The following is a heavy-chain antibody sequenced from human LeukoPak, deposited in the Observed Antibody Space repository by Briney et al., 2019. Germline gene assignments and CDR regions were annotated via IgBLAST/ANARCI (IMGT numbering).Heavy chain of an antibody. Sequence: ASVKVSCKASGGTFSSYAISWVRQAPGQGLEWMGWIKPNSGGTQYAQRFRGRVTMTRDTSITTAYMELTGLRSDDTAVYFCASAESHDYGETWGLGTLVTVSS. CDR2: IKPNSGGT. J-gene: IGHJ4*02. V-gene: IGHV1-2*02. CDR3: ASAESHDYGET. CDR1: GGTFSSYA. D-gene: IGHD4-17*01.